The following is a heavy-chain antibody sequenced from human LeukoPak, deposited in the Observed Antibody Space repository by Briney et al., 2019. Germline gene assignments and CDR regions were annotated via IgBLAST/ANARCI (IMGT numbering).Heavy chain of an antibody. D-gene: IGHD3-10*01. J-gene: IGHJ3*02. CDR3: ARDRRPSYYGSGSYYIGPEGAFDI. V-gene: IGHV1-18*01. CDR1: GYTFTSYG. CDR2: ISAYNGNT. Sequence: GASVKVSCKASGYTFTSYGISWVRQAPGQGLEWMGWISAYNGNTNYAQKLQGRVTMTTDTSTSTAYMELGSLRSDDTAVYYCARDRRPSYYGSGSYYIGPEGAFDIWGQGTMVTVSS.